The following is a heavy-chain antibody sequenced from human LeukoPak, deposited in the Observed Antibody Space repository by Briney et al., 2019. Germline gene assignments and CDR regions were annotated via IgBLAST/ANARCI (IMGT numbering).Heavy chain of an antibody. D-gene: IGHD3-16*01. CDR1: GGTSNSNA. CDR2: ITPIFGST. V-gene: IGHV1-69*05. Sequence: SVKVSCKASGGTSNSNAFHWVRQAPGQGLEWMGGITPIFGSTKYAQKFQGRVTVTTDESTSTAYMELSDLRSDDTAVYYCARGRSGVPSVTYNWFDPWGQGTLVTVSS. CDR3: ARGRSGVPSVTYNWFDP. J-gene: IGHJ5*02.